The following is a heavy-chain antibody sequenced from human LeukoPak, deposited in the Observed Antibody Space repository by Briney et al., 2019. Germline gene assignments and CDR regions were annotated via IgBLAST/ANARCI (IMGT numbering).Heavy chain of an antibody. D-gene: IGHD5-24*01. CDR1: GFTFSYYS. V-gene: IGHV3-48*04. CDR3: ARDVFGLATTLDY. CDR2: ISSGNRTI. J-gene: IGHJ4*02. Sequence: PGGSLRLSCAASGFTFSYYSMNWVRQAPGKGLEWVSYISSGNRTIYYVDSVKGRFTISRDNAKNSLYLQMNSLRAEDTAVYYCARDVFGLATTLDYWGQGTLVTVSS.